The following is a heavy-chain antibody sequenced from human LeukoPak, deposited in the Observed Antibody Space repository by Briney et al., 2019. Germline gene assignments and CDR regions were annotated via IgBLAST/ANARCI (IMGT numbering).Heavy chain of an antibody. CDR1: GGSFSGYY. D-gene: IGHD1-26*01. CDR3: ARDDSGSGDAFDI. CDR2: INHSGST. Sequence: SETLSLTCAVYGGSFSGYYWSWTRQPPGKGLEWIGEINHSGSTNYNPSLKSRVTISVDTSKNQFSLKLSSVTAADTAVYYCARDDSGSGDAFDIWGQGTMVTVSS. J-gene: IGHJ3*02. V-gene: IGHV4-34*01.